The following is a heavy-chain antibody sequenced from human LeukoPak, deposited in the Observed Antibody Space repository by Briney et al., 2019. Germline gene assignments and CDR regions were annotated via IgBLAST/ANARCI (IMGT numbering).Heavy chain of an antibody. J-gene: IGHJ4*02. CDR2: ISGRGGST. V-gene: IGHV3-23*01. CDR3: AKDKGRIAARLGLDY. D-gene: IGHD6-6*01. CDR1: GFTFSSYA. Sequence: GGSLRLSCAASGFTFSSYAMSWVRQAPGKGLEWVSAISGRGGSTYYADSVKGRFTISRDNSKNTLYLQMNSLRAEDTAVYYCAKDKGRIAARLGLDYWGQGTLVTVSS.